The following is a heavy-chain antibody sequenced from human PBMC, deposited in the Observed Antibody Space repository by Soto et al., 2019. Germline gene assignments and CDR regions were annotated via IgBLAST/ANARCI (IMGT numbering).Heavy chain of an antibody. Sequence: QVQLQESGPGLVKPSETLSLTCTVSGGSISSYYWSWIRQPPGRGLEWIGCILYSGSTSYNPSLKSRVTISVETSKNQFSLKLSSVTAADAVVYYGARRYGSAFDIWGHGTMVTVSS. V-gene: IGHV4-59*01. D-gene: IGHD4-17*01. CDR1: GGSISSYY. CDR3: ARRYGSAFDI. CDR2: ILYSGST. J-gene: IGHJ3*02.